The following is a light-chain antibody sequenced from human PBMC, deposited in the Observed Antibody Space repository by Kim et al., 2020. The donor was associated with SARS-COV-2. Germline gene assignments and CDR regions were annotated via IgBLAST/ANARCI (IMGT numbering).Light chain of an antibody. V-gene: IGKV1-17*01. J-gene: IGKJ5*01. CDR3: LQHSTYPIT. CDR1: QDIRND. Sequence: DIQMTQSPSSLSASVGDRVTITCRASQDIRNDLGGYQQNPGRAPKRLIYGASSLQSGVPSRFSGSGSGTEFTLTFSSVQPEDFATLFCLQHSTYPITFGQGTRLELK. CDR2: GAS.